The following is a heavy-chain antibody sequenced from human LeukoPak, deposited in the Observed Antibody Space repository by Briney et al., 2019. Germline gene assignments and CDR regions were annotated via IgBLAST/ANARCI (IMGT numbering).Heavy chain of an antibody. J-gene: IGHJ4*02. V-gene: IGHV1-18*01. Sequence: ASVKVSCKASGFIFTSYGISWVRQAPGQGLEWLGWISAYNGDTKYAQKVQGRVTMTTDTSTSTAYMDLRSLRSDDTAVYYCARDVTAIGMNYWGQGTLVTVSS. CDR1: GFIFTSYG. D-gene: IGHD5-18*01. CDR2: ISAYNGDT. CDR3: ARDVTAIGMNY.